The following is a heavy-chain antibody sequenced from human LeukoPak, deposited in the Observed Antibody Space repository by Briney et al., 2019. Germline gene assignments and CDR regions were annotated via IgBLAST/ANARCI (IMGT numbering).Heavy chain of an antibody. Sequence: PGGSLRLSCAASGFTISDYYMSWFRQAPGKGLECISYINTSGETVYYADSVRGRFTISRDNAKNSLYLQMNSLRAKDTAVYYCARAVYYYDSSGIFDYWGQGTLVTVSS. CDR3: ARAVYYYDSSGIFDY. J-gene: IGHJ4*02. CDR1: GFTISDYY. CDR2: INTSGETV. V-gene: IGHV3-11*04. D-gene: IGHD3-22*01.